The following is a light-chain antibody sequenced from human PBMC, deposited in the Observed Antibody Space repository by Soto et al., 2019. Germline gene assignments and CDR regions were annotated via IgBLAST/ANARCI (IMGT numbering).Light chain of an antibody. J-gene: IGKJ1*01. CDR1: QSLVSSDGNTY. V-gene: IGKV2-30*01. Sequence: DVVMTQSPLSLPVTLGQPASIACRSSQSLVSSDGNTYLNWFQQRPGQSPRRLIYKVSNRDSGVPDRFSGSGSGTDFTLKISRVEAEDVGIYYCMQPAHWPWTFGQGTRVEIK. CDR3: MQPAHWPWT. CDR2: KVS.